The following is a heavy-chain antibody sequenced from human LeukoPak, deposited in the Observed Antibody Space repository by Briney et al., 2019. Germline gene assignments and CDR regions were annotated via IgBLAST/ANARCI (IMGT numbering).Heavy chain of an antibody. D-gene: IGHD3-22*01. CDR3: ASRNYYDSSGLLDY. J-gene: IGHJ4*02. V-gene: IGHV3-53*01. CDR2: IYSGGST. Sequence: SGGSLRLSCAASGFTVSSNYMSWVRQAPGKGLEWVSVIYSGGSTYYADSVKGQFTISRDNSKNTLYLQMNSLRAEDTAVYYCASRNYYDSSGLLDYWGQGTLVTVSS. CDR1: GFTVSSNY.